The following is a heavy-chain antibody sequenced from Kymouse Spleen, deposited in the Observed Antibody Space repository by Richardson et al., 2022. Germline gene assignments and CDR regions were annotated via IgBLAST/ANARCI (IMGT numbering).Heavy chain of an antibody. V-gene: IGHV3-7*01. J-gene: IGHJ6*02. CDR2: IKQDGSEK. CDR3: ARAPITGSNYYYGMDV. D-gene: IGHD1-20*01,IGHD1-7*01. Sequence: EVQLVESGGGLVQPGGSLRLSCAASGFTFSSYWMSWVRQAPGKGLEWVANIKQDGSEKYYVDSVKGRFTISRDNAKNSLYLQMNSLRAEDTAVYYCARAPITGSNYYYGMDVWGQGTTVTVSS. CDR1: GFTFSSYW.